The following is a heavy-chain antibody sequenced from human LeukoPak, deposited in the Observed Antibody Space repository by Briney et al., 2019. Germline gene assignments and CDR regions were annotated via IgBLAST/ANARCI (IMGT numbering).Heavy chain of an antibody. V-gene: IGHV3-7*01. D-gene: IGHD1-14*01. CDR3: VREREPLSDFDY. J-gene: IGHJ4*02. Sequence: GGSLRLSCVASGFTFNTFWMTWVRQAPGKGLEWVAHIKHDGGEEYYVNSVKGRFTISRDNAKNSLYLEMDSLRPDDTAVYFCVREREPLSDFDYWGQGTLVTVSS. CDR2: IKHDGGEE. CDR1: GFTFNTFW.